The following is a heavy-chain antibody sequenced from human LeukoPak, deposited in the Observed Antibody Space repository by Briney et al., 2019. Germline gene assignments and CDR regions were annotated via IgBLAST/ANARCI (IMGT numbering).Heavy chain of an antibody. V-gene: IGHV3-30-3*02. CDR3: AQEGHSSGRAGIFSI. CDR1: GFSFSTSV. CDR2: ISVDGGSQ. J-gene: IGHJ3*02. D-gene: IGHD6-25*01. Sequence: GGSLRLSCVASGFSFSTSVLHWVRQSPGRGLEWVAVISVDGGSQGYPDSVRGRFTISRDSSDNMLYLQMNSLTVEDMAIYYCAQEGHSSGRAGIFSIWGQGTKVTVSS.